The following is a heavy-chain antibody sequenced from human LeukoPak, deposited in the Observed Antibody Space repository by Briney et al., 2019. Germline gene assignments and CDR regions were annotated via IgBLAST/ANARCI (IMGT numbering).Heavy chain of an antibody. J-gene: IGHJ4*02. CDR2: ISYDGSNK. CDR1: GFTFSSYG. CDR3: AKDPRYSSSWYTDY. Sequence: GRSLRLSCAASGFTFSSYGMHWVRQAPGKGLEWVAVISYDGSNKYYADSVKGRFTISRDNSKNTLYLQMNSLRAEDTAVYYCAKDPRYSSSWYTDYWGQGTLVTVSS. V-gene: IGHV3-30*18. D-gene: IGHD6-13*01.